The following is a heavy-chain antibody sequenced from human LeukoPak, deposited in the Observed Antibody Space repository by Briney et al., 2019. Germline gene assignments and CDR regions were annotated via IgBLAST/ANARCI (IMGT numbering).Heavy chain of an antibody. CDR2: IYYSGST. CDR1: GGSISSYY. CDR3: ASGYYDFWSGFHDAFDI. Sequence: SETLSLTCTVSGGSISSYYWSWIRQPPGKGLEWIGYIYYSGSTNYNPSLKSRVTISVDTSKNQFSLKLSSVTAADTAVYYCASGYYDFWSGFHDAFDIWGQGTMVTVSS. J-gene: IGHJ3*02. D-gene: IGHD3-3*01. V-gene: IGHV4-59*01.